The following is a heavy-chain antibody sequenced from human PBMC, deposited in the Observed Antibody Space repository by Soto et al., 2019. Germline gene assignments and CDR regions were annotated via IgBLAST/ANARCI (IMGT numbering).Heavy chain of an antibody. V-gene: IGHV4-61*08. CDR1: GGSISSGGYY. D-gene: IGHD3-22*01. J-gene: IGHJ4*02. CDR3: ARDRAYYESSGLYFDY. Sequence: SETLSLTCTVSGGSISSGGYYWSWIRQHPGKGLEWIGYIYYSGSTYYNPSLKSRVTISVDTSKSQFSLKLSSVTAADTAVYYCARDRAYYESSGLYFDYWGQGTLVTVSS. CDR2: IYYSGST.